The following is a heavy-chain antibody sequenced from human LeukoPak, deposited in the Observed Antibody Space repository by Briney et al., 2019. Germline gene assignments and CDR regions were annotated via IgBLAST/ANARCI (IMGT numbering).Heavy chain of an antibody. CDR3: ARSRDITTTGTNALDI. J-gene: IGHJ3*02. CDR1: GDSVSSKSVA. D-gene: IGHD1-1*01. V-gene: IGHV6-1*01. CDR2: TYYRSKWSN. Sequence: SQTLSLTCAISGDSVSSKSVAWNWIRQSPSRGLEWLGRTYYRSKWSNDYAVSVGSRITINPDTSKNQFSLQLNSVTPEDTAVYYCARSRDITTTGTNALDIWGQGTTVTVSS.